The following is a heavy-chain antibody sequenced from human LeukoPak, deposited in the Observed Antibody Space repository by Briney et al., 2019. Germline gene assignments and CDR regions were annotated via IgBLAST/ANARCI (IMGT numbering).Heavy chain of an antibody. CDR2: IYPGDSDT. D-gene: IGHD3-3*01. CDR1: GYSFTNYW. J-gene: IGHJ6*03. Sequence: GESLKISCKGSGYSFTNYWIGWVRQMPGKGLEWMGIIYPGDSDTRYSPSFQGQVTISADKSISTAYLQWSSLKASDTAMYYCARLLKLRFLEWFRARHYYYYMDVWGKGTTVTVSS. V-gene: IGHV5-51*01. CDR3: ARLLKLRFLEWFRARHYYYYMDV.